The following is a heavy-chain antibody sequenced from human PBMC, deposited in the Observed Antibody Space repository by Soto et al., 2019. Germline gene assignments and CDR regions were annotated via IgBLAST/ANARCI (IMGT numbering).Heavy chain of an antibody. CDR3: ARGGSSDWQVALDI. V-gene: IGHV4-34*01. D-gene: IGHD6-19*01. CDR1: AGSFSHYY. J-gene: IGHJ3*02. CDR2: IKHSGSS. Sequence: SETLSLTCAVYAGSFSHYYWNWIRQSPGKGLGWIGKIKHSGSSNYNPSLRSRVSISVDMSKNQFSLRLTSVTAADTAVYYCARGGSSDWQVALDIWGQGTMVTVSS.